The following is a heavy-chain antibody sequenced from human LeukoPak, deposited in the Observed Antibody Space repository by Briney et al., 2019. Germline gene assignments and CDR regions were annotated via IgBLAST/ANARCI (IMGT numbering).Heavy chain of an antibody. CDR1: GYTFTGYY. V-gene: IGHV1-2*02. D-gene: IGHD3-10*01. J-gene: IGHJ5*02. CDR2: INPNSGGT. Sequence: ASVKVSCKASGYTFTGYYMHWVRQAPGQGLEWMGWINPNSGGTNYAQKLQGRVTMTRDTSISTAYMELSRLRSDDTAVYYCAREYGSGSYYRTNWFDPWGQGTLATVSS. CDR3: AREYGSGSYYRTNWFDP.